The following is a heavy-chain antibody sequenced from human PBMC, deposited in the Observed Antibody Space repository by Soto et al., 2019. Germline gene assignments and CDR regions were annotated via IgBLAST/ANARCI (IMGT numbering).Heavy chain of an antibody. D-gene: IGHD2-15*01. J-gene: IGHJ6*02. CDR2: IGRKANSDTT. V-gene: IGHV3-72*01. CDR3: TMSGSFSGGSSGMDV. Sequence: EVHLVESGGGLVQPGGSLRLSGAASGLIFSDYHMDWVRQAPGKGLEWVGRIGRKANSDTTEYAASVKGRFTISRDHSKNSLYLEMTRLKNEDTAVYYCTMSGSFSGGSSGMDVWGQGTTVTVPS. CDR1: GLIFSDYH.